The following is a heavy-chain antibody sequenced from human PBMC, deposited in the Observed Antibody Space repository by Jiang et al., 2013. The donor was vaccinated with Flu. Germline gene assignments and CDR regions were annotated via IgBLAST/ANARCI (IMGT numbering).Heavy chain of an antibody. Sequence: VQLVESGGGLVQPGGSLRLSCVVSGFTFSDYSMSWIRQAPGKGLEWVSSISGGGSITYHADSVKGRLTISRDNSKNTLYLQMDSLRAEDTAVYYCARGAGSRWFDYWGQGSQVTVSS. CDR1: GFTFSDYS. D-gene: IGHD6-13*01. V-gene: IGHV3-23*04. J-gene: IGHJ4*02. CDR3: ARGAGSRWFDY. CDR2: ISGGGSIT.